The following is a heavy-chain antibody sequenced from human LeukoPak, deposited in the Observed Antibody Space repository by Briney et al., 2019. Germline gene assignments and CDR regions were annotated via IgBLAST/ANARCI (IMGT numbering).Heavy chain of an antibody. CDR2: IYYSGST. J-gene: IGHJ6*03. V-gene: IGHV4-39*01. CDR1: GGSISSSSYY. CDR3: ARPYYDFWSGYPSNYYYYYMDV. D-gene: IGHD3-3*01. Sequence: SETLSLTCTVSGGSISSSSYYWGWIRQPPGKGLEWIGSIYYSGSTYYNPSLKSLGTISVDTSKKQFSLKLSSVTAADTAAYYCARPYYDFWSGYPSNYYYYYMDVWGKGTTVTVSS.